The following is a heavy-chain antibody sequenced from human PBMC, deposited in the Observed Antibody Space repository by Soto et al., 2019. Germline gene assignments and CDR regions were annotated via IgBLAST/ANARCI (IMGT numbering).Heavy chain of an antibody. Sequence: ASVKVSCKAAGYTFTSYDINWVRQATGQGLEWMGWMNPSSGNTGYAQKFQGRVTMTRNTSISTAYMELSSLRSEDTAVYYCASLSSSGDAFDIWGQGTMVTVSS. D-gene: IGHD6-6*01. J-gene: IGHJ3*02. CDR1: GYTFTSYD. CDR3: ASLSSSGDAFDI. CDR2: MNPSSGNT. V-gene: IGHV1-8*01.